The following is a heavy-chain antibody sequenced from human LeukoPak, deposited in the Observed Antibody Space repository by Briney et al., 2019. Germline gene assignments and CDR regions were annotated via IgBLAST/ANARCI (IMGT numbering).Heavy chain of an antibody. CDR3: ARTESYDILTGYWYFDY. CDR2: IYYSGSM. J-gene: IGHJ4*02. Sequence: SETLSLTSSVSGVSICSSSYYWGWIRQPPGEGLGWIGSIYYSGSMYYNPSLKSRLTIFVDTSKNQFSLKRSSVTAADTAVYYCARTESYDILTGYWYFDYWGQGILVTVSS. CDR1: GVSICSSSYY. D-gene: IGHD3-9*01. V-gene: IGHV4-39*01.